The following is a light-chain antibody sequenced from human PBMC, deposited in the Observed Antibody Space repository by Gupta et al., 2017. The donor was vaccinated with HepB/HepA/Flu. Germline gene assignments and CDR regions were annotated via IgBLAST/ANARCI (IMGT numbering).Light chain of an antibody. CDR3: AAWDDSLSGWV. Sequence: QSLLTQPPPASGTPGQRVTISCSGSSSNIGSNYVYWYQQLPGTAPKLLIYSNNQRPSGVPDRFSGSKSGTSASLAISGLRAEDEADYYCAAWDDSLSGWVFGGGTKLTVL. V-gene: IGLV1-47*02. CDR2: SNN. J-gene: IGLJ3*02. CDR1: SSNIGSNY.